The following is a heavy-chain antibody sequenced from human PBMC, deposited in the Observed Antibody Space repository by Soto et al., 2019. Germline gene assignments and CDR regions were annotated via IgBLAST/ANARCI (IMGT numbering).Heavy chain of an antibody. D-gene: IGHD3-10*01. CDR2: IYYSGST. CDR1: GGSISSGGYY. Sequence: PSETLSLTCTVSGGSISSGGYYWSWIRQHPGKGLEWIGYIYYSGSTYYNPSLKSRVTISVDTSKNQFSLKLSSVTAADTAVYYCARGSMVRGVIRPFDHWGQGTLVTVTS. V-gene: IGHV4-31*03. CDR3: ARGSMVRGVIRPFDH. J-gene: IGHJ4*02.